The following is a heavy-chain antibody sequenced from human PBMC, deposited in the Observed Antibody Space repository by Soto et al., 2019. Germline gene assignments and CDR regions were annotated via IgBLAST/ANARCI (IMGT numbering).Heavy chain of an antibody. CDR1: GGSFSGYY. CDR2: INHSGST. D-gene: IGHD3-10*01. CDR3: ARERAFGESSPGYYYYGMDV. J-gene: IGHJ6*02. V-gene: IGHV4-34*01. Sequence: ASETLSLTCAVYGGSFSGYYWSWIRQPPGKGLEWIGEINHSGSTNYNPSLKSRVTISVDKSKNQFSLKLSSVTAADTAVYYCARERAFGESSPGYYYYGMDVWGQGTTVTVSS.